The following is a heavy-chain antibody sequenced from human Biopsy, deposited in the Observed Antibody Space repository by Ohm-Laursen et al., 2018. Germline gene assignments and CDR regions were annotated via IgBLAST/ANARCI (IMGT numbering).Heavy chain of an antibody. J-gene: IGHJ6*02. D-gene: IGHD2/OR15-2a*01. Sequence: SDTLSLTCTVSGGSRSSDYWSWIRQTPGKGLEWIGYIYYSGSTNYNPSLKSRVTISVDTSKNQFSLRLNSVTAADTAVYYCARATNSTGWPYYYFYGMDVWGQGTTVTVSS. V-gene: IGHV4-59*07. CDR3: ARATNSTGWPYYYFYGMDV. CDR1: GGSRSSDY. CDR2: IYYSGST.